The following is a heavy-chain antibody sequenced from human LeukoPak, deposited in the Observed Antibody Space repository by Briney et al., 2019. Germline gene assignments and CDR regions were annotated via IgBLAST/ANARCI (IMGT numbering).Heavy chain of an antibody. CDR3: ARDGARGELPLKVPFYYFDY. CDR2: ISPDSNFI. V-gene: IGHV3-21*01. J-gene: IGHJ4*02. D-gene: IGHD3-10*01. CDR1: GFTFSTYG. Sequence: GGSLRLSCAASGFTFSTYGMNWVRQAPGKGLEWVSSISPDSNFIPQADSVKGRFTISRDNSKNTLYLQMNSLRAEDTAVYYCARDGARGELPLKVPFYYFDYWGQGTLVTVSS.